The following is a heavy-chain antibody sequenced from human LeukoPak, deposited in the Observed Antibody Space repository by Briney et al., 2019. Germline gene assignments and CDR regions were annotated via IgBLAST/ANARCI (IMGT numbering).Heavy chain of an antibody. CDR2: ISYDGSNK. J-gene: IGHJ4*02. V-gene: IGHV3-30-3*01. D-gene: IGHD1-26*01. CDR3: ARDGPVGATGRGFDY. Sequence: GRSLRLSCAASGFTFSSYAMHWVRQAPGKGLEWVAVISYDGSNKYYADSVKGRFTISRDNSKNTLYLQMNSLRAEDTAVYYCARDGPVGATGRGFDYWGQGTLVTVSS. CDR1: GFTFSSYA.